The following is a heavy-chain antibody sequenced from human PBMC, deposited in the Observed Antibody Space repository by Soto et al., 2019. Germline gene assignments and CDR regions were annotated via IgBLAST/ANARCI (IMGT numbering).Heavy chain of an antibody. CDR3: ATDINYYDSSGYYYRVTLFDY. D-gene: IGHD3-22*01. Sequence: ASVKVSCKVSGYTLTELSMHWVRQAPGKGLEWMGGFDPEDGETIYAQKFQGRVTMTEDTSTDTAYMELSSLRSEDTAVYYCATDINYYDSSGYYYRVTLFDYWGQGTLVTVS. CDR1: GYTLTELS. J-gene: IGHJ4*02. CDR2: FDPEDGET. V-gene: IGHV1-24*01.